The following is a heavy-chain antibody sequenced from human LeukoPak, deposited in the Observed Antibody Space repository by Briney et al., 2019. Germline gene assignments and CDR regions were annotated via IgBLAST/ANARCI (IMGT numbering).Heavy chain of an antibody. CDR1: GGSISSGDYS. CDR3: ARVAANWFDP. D-gene: IGHD6-13*01. Sequence: PSETLSLTCTVSGGSISSGDYSWSWIRQHPGKGLEWIGYIYYSGSTYYNPSLKSRVTISVDTSKNQFSLKLSSVTAADTAVYYCARVAANWFDPWGQGTLVTVSS. V-gene: IGHV4-31*03. CDR2: IYYSGST. J-gene: IGHJ5*02.